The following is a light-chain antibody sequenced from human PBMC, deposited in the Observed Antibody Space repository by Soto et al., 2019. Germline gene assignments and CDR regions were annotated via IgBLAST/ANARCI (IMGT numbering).Light chain of an antibody. CDR3: QQYNSSWT. CDR1: QRVSSSY. V-gene: IGKV3-20*01. J-gene: IGKJ1*01. CDR2: AAS. Sequence: VLTRSPGPLSLSPGVRATLSCRPRQRVSSSYLACYQRSPGQAPRLLIYAASIRATGIPASFSGSGSGTDFTLTISRLEPEVFAEYCCQQYNSSWTFGQGTKVDIK.